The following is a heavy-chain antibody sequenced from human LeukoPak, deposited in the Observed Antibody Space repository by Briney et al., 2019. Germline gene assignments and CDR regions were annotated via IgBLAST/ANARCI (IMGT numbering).Heavy chain of an antibody. J-gene: IGHJ6*02. D-gene: IGHD1-26*01. V-gene: IGHV1-46*01. CDR3: AREKGGSYEGYYYYGMDV. CDR2: INPSGGST. Sequence: GASVKVSCKASGYTFTGYYMHWVRQAPGQGLEWMGIINPSGGSTSYAQKFQGRVTMTRDTSTSTVYMELSSLRSEDTAVYYCAREKGGSYEGYYYYGMDVWGQGTTVTVSS. CDR1: GYTFTGYY.